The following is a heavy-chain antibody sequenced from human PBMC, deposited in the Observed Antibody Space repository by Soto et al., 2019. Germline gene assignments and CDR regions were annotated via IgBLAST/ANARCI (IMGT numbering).Heavy chain of an antibody. D-gene: IGHD3-10*01. CDR2: INPNSGGT. J-gene: IGHJ6*02. V-gene: IGHV1-2*04. CDR3: ARGGSLWFGELSVYYYGMDV. CDR1: GYTFTGYY. Sequence: APVKVSCKASGYTFTGYYMHWVRQATGQGLEWMGWINPNSGGTNYAQKFQGWVTMTRDTSISTVNMELSRLRSDDTAVYYCARGGSLWFGELSVYYYGMDVWGQGTTVTVSS.